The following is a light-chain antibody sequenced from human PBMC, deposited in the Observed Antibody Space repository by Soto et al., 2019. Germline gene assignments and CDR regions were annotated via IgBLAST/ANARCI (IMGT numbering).Light chain of an antibody. J-gene: IGKJ1*01. CDR2: GAS. CDR3: QQYGSSGT. Sequence: EIVLTQSPGTLSLSPGERATLSCGASQSVSSSYLAWYQQKPGQAPRLLIYGASNRATGIPDRFSGSGSGTDFTLTISRLEPEDSAVYYCQQYGSSGTFGQGTKVDIK. V-gene: IGKV3-20*01. CDR1: QSVSSSY.